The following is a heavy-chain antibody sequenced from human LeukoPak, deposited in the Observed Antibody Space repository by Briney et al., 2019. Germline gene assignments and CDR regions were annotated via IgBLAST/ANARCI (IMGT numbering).Heavy chain of an antibody. Sequence: GESLKISCKGSGYRFTSYWIGWVRQMPGKGLEWVGIIYLDDSDTRYSPSFQGQVTISADKSISTAYLQWNSLKASDTAVYYCTRRDDSGSFPSYWGQGTLVTVSS. V-gene: IGHV5-51*01. CDR1: GYRFTSYW. CDR2: IYLDDSDT. J-gene: IGHJ4*02. D-gene: IGHD3-10*01. CDR3: TRRDDSGSFPSY.